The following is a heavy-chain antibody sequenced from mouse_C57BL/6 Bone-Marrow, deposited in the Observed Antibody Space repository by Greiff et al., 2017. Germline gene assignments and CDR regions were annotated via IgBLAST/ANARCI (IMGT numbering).Heavy chain of an antibody. Sequence: EVKLMESGGGLVQPGGSMKLSCVASGFTFSNYWMNWVRQSPEKGLEWVAQIRLKSDNYATHYAESVKGRFTISRDDSKSSVYLQMNNLRAEDTGIYYCTGDGYYIFAYWGQGTLVTVSA. D-gene: IGHD2-3*01. CDR1: GFTFSNYW. CDR3: TGDGYYIFAY. CDR2: IRLKSDNYAT. V-gene: IGHV6-3*01. J-gene: IGHJ3*01.